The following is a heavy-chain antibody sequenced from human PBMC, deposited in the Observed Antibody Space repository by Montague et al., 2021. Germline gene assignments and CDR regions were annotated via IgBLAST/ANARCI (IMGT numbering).Heavy chain of an antibody. J-gene: IGHJ4*02. Sequence: SLRLSCAASGFTFSSYAMSWVRQAPGKRLEWVSAISGSGGSTYYADSVKGRFTISRDNSKNTLYLQMNSLRAEDTAVYYCANRPDITVVTLGGQGTLVTVSS. CDR1: GFTFSSYA. CDR3: ANRPDITVVTL. CDR2: ISGSGGST. D-gene: IGHD4-23*01. V-gene: IGHV3-23*01.